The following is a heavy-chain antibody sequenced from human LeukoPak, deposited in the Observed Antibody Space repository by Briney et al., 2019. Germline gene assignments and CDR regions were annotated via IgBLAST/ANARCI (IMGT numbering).Heavy chain of an antibody. CDR2: INPNHGDT. Sequence: ASVKVSCKASGYTFTGYYMHWVRQAPGQGLEWMGWINPNHGDTNYAQKFQDRVSMTRDTSISTAYMHLSRLRSADTAVYYCARDLSLDAFDIWGQGTMVTVSS. CDR1: GYTFTGYY. J-gene: IGHJ3*02. CDR3: ARDLSLDAFDI. V-gene: IGHV1-2*02.